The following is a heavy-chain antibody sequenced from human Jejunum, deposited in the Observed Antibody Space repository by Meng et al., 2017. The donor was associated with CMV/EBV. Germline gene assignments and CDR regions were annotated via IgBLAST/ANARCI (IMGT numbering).Heavy chain of an antibody. CDR1: GFNFNINN. V-gene: IGHV3-30*02. CDR2: IRYDGSDK. J-gene: IGHJ6*02. Sequence: VCLVESGGGVVQPGGSLGLSCVASGFNFNINNMHWVRQAPGKGLEWVAFIRYDGSDKWYAESLKGRLTISRDNSKNSLYLQMNSLGPDDSSIYYCAKDGEYYGMDVWGQGTMVTVSS. D-gene: IGHD2-21*01. CDR3: AKDGEYYGMDV.